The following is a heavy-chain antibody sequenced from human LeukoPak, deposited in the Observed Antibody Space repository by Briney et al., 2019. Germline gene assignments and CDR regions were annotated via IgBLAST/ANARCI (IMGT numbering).Heavy chain of an antibody. CDR3: ARDQFGDQYSSSWYIDAFDI. CDR1: GLTFSNYW. J-gene: IGHJ3*02. Sequence: PGGSLRLSCVASGLTFSNYWMHWVRQAPGKGLVWVSRINGDGSSTTYADSVKGRFIIYRDNAKNTLYLQMNSLRAEDTAVYYCARDQFGDQYSSSWYIDAFDIWGQGTMVTVSS. D-gene: IGHD6-13*01. V-gene: IGHV3-74*03. CDR2: INGDGSST.